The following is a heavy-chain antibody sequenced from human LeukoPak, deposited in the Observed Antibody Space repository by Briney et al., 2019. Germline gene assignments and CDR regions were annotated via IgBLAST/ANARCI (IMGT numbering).Heavy chain of an antibody. Sequence: PGGSLRLSXAASGFPFSSYWMSWVRQAPGKGLEWVANIKQDGSDKYYVDSLKGRFTISRGNAKNSLYLQLNSLRADDTAVYYCARLTGTTGFDYWGQGTLVTVSS. J-gene: IGHJ4*02. CDR3: ARLTGTTGFDY. CDR2: IKQDGSDK. CDR1: GFPFSSYW. D-gene: IGHD1-1*01. V-gene: IGHV3-7*01.